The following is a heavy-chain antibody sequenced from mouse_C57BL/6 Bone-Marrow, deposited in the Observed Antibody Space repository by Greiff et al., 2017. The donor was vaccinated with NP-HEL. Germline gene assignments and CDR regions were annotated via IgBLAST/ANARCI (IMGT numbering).Heavy chain of an antibody. CDR1: GYTFTDYN. D-gene: IGHD1-1*01. V-gene: IGHV1-22*01. CDR3: ARTTVVAGWYFDV. CDR2: INPNNGGT. Sequence: EVQLVESGPELVKPGASVKMSCKASGYTFTDYNMHWVKQSHGKSLEWIGYINPNNGGTSYNQKFKGKATLTVNKSSSTAYMELRSLTSEDSAVYYCARTTVVAGWYFDVWGTGTTVTVSS. J-gene: IGHJ1*03.